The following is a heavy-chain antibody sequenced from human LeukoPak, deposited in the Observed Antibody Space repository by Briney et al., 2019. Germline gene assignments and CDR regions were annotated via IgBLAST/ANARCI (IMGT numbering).Heavy chain of an antibody. J-gene: IGHJ4*02. Sequence: GASVKVSCKASGYTFTGYYMPWVRQAPGQGLAWMGRITPNSGGTKSAQKFPGRVNMTRDTAISTADMEVSRLGSDDTAVYYCARGGPGIAARGSGGYGGQGTLVTVSS. CDR3: ARGGPGIAARGSGGY. CDR1: GYTFTGYY. D-gene: IGHD6-6*01. CDR2: ITPNSGGT. V-gene: IGHV1-2*06.